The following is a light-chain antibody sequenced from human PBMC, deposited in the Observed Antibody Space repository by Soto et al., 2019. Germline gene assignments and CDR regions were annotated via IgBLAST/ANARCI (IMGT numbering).Light chain of an antibody. CDR2: DVS. J-gene: IGLJ2*01. CDR1: SSDVGGYNY. CDR3: SSYTCSSTYVG. V-gene: IGLV2-14*01. Sequence: QSVLTQPASVSGSPGQSITISCTGTSSDVGGYNYVSWYQQHPGKAPKLMIYDVSNRPSGVSNRFSSSKSGNTASLTISGLQAEDEADYYCSSYTCSSTYVGFGGGTKLTVL.